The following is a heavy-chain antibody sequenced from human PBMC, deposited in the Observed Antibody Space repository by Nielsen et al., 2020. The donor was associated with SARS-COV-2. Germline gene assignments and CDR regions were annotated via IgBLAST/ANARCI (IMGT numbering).Heavy chain of an antibody. Sequence: ASVKVSCKASGYTFTGYYMHWVRQAPGQGLEWMGRINPNSGGTNYAQKFQGRLTMTRDTSTNTVYMELSSLRSEDTAMFYCARDPHKHFDFWRGMPYFDYWGQGTLVTVSS. CDR1: GYTFTGYY. V-gene: IGHV1-2*06. CDR3: ARDPHKHFDFWRGMPYFDY. CDR2: INPNSGGT. D-gene: IGHD3-3*01. J-gene: IGHJ4*02.